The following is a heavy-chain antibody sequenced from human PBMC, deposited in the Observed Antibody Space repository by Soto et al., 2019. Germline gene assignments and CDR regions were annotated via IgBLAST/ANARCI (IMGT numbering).Heavy chain of an antibody. J-gene: IGHJ6*02. V-gene: IGHV3-48*02. CDR3: ARGRDAEGSGWSHV. Sequence: GGSLRLSCAASGFTFSSYSMNWVRQAPGKGLEWVSYISSSSSTIYYADSVKGRFTISRDNAKNSLYLQMNSLRDEDTAVYYCARGRDAEGSGWSHVWGQGTTVTVSS. D-gene: IGHD6-19*01. CDR1: GFTFSSYS. CDR2: ISSSSSTI.